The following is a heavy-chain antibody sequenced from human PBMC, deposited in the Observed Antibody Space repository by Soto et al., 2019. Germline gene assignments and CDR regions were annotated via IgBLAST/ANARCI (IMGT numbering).Heavy chain of an antibody. J-gene: IGHJ4*02. CDR1: GFTYSSYA. CDR2: ISGSGGST. Sequence: GGSLRLSCAASGFTYSSYAMSWVRQAPGKGLEWVSAISGSGGSTYYADSVKGRFTISRDNSKNTLYLQMNSLRAEDTAVYYCAKDFLIAVAGNYFDYWGQGTLVNVSS. CDR3: AKDFLIAVAGNYFDY. V-gene: IGHV3-23*01. D-gene: IGHD6-19*01.